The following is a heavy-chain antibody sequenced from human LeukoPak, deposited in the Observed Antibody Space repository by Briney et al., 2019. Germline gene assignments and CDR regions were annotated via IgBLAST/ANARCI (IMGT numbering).Heavy chain of an antibody. CDR3: ARGGAVAAWYYCGMDV. Sequence: ASVKVSCKASGYTFTGYYMHWVRQAPGQGLEWMGWINPNSGGTNYAQKFQGRVTMTRDTSISTAYMELSRLRSDDTAVYYCARGGAVAAWYYCGMDVWGQGTTVTVSS. J-gene: IGHJ6*02. CDR1: GYTFTGYY. V-gene: IGHV1-2*02. CDR2: INPNSGGT. D-gene: IGHD6-19*01.